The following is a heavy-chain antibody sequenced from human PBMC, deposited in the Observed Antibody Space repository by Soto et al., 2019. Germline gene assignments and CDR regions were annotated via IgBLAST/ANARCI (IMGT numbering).Heavy chain of an antibody. Sequence: ASVKVSCTASGYTFTSYAMHWVRQAPGQRIEWMGWINAGNGNTKYSQKFQGRVTITRDTSASTAYMELSSLRSEDTAVYYCARGLGLYYFDYWGQGTLVTVSS. D-gene: IGHD1-26*01. CDR3: ARGLGLYYFDY. J-gene: IGHJ4*02. CDR1: GYTFTSYA. CDR2: INAGNGNT. V-gene: IGHV1-3*01.